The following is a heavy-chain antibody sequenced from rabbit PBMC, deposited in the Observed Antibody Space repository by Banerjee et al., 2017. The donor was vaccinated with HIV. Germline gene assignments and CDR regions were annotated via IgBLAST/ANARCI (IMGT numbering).Heavy chain of an antibody. CDR2: IYAGGSGST. D-gene: IGHD4-2*01. V-gene: IGHV1S45*01. J-gene: IGHJ6*01. Sequence: QEQLVESGGGLVQPEGSLTLTCKASGFDFSSVAVCWVRQAPGKGLEWIACIYAGGSGSTYYASWAKGRFTISKTSSTTVTLQMTSLTAADTATYFCARPGYAGYDFLFYGMDLWGPGTLVTVS. CDR1: GFDFSSVA. CDR3: ARPGYAGYDFLFYGMDL.